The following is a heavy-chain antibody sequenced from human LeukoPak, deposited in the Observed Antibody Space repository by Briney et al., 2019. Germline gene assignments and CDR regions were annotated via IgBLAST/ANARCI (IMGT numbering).Heavy chain of an antibody. Sequence: SETLSLTCTVSGYSISSGYYWGWIRQPPGKGLEWIGSIYHSGSTYYNPSLKSRVSRSVDTSKNQFSLKLGSVTAADTAVYYCVRSSSSIFDYWGQGTLVTVSP. CDR2: IYHSGST. CDR1: GYSISSGYY. CDR3: VRSSSSIFDY. J-gene: IGHJ4*02. V-gene: IGHV4-38-2*02. D-gene: IGHD6-6*01.